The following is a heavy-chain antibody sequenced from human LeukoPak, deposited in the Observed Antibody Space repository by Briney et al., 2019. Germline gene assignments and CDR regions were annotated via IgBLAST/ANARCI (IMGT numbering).Heavy chain of an antibody. Sequence: GGSLRLSCAASGFTFNNYWLSWVRQGPGKGLEWVARIKEDTSKKYYVGSVEGRFTISRDNARNSLYLQMNSLRGEDTAVYFCARQVSREGHFDYWGQGALVTVSS. D-gene: IGHD1-26*01. V-gene: IGHV3-7*01. CDR2: IKEDTSKK. CDR1: GFTFNNYW. CDR3: ARQVSREGHFDY. J-gene: IGHJ4*02.